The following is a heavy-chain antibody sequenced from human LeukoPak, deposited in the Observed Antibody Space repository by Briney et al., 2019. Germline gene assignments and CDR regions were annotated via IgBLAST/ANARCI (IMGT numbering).Heavy chain of an antibody. CDR1: GGSVSSSSYY. CDR3: ATHDDYFDY. Sequence: SETLSLTCTVSGGSVSSSSYYWGWIRQPPGKGLEWIGSFYYSGRTYYNPSLKSRISISVDTSKNQLSLKVSSVTAADTAVYYCATHDDYFDYWGQGTLVTVSS. D-gene: IGHD3-16*01. V-gene: IGHV4-39*01. CDR2: FYYSGRT. J-gene: IGHJ4*02.